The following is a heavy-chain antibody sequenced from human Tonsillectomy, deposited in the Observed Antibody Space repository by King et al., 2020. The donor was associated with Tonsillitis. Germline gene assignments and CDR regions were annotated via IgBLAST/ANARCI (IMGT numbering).Heavy chain of an antibody. CDR2: ISGSGGYT. CDR3: AKDLYRSYYYDSSGYLDS. Sequence: VQLVESGGGLVQPGGSLRLSCAASGFTFSSYAMSWVRQAPGKGLEWVSAISGSGGYTYYADSVKGRFTISRDNSKNTLYLQMNSLRAEDTAVYYCAKDLYRSYYYDSSGYLDSWGRGTLVTVSS. CDR1: GFTFSSYA. J-gene: IGHJ4*02. D-gene: IGHD3-22*01. V-gene: IGHV3-23*04.